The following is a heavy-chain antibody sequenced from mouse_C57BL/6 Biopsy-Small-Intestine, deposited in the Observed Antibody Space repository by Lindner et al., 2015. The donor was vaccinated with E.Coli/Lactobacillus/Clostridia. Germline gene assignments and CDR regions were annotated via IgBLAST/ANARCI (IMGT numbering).Heavy chain of an antibody. CDR3: ARGYYDYFDY. J-gene: IGHJ2*01. V-gene: IGHV1-63*01. CDR1: GYTFTNYW. CDR2: IYPGGGYT. D-gene: IGHD2-4*01. Sequence: VQLQESGAELVRPWGLQVKMSCKASGYTFTNYWIGWAKQRPGHGLEWIGDIYPGGGYTNYNEKFKGKATLTADKSSSTAYMQFSSLTSEDSAIYYCARGYYDYFDYWGQGTTLTVSS.